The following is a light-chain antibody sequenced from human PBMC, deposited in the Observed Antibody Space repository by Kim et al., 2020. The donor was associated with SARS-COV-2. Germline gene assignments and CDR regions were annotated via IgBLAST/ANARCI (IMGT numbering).Light chain of an antibody. Sequence: NFMLTQPHSVSESPGKTVTISCTRSSGSIVSNYVQWYQQRPGSAPTTVIYEDDQRPSGVPHRFSGSIDSSSNSASLTISGLKTEDEADYYCQSYDTNTVFGAGTQLTVL. V-gene: IGLV6-57*03. CDR1: SGSIVSNY. CDR2: EDD. J-gene: IGLJ7*01. CDR3: QSYDTNTV.